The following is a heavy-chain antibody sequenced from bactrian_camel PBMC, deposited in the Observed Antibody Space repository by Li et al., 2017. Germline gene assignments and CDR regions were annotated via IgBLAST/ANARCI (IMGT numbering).Heavy chain of an antibody. CDR3: TPGVY. V-gene: IGHV3S60*01. D-gene: IGHD2*01. CDR1: TYNSPC. J-gene: IGHJ4*01. Sequence: QVQLVESGGGLVQLGGSLRLSCVYTYNSPCIGWFRQVPGKAGEGVACISENDNINYADSVKGRFIISRDDAKNTVFLQLNSLKTEDTAKYYCTPGVYWGQGTQATVS. CDR2: ISENDNI.